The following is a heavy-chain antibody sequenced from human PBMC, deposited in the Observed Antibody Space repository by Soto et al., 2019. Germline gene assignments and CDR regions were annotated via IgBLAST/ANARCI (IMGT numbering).Heavy chain of an antibody. CDR1: GGTFSSYH. V-gene: IGHV4-34*01. D-gene: IGHD6-13*01. CDR3: ARGRWSYYFDS. CDR2: ITQSGST. Sequence: PSETLSLTCAVYGGTFSSYHWSWIRQPPGKGLEWIAEITQSGSTNYNSSLKSRITISLDTSKSQFSLNLSSVTAADTAIYYCARGRWSYYFDSWGQGVLVTVSS. J-gene: IGHJ4*02.